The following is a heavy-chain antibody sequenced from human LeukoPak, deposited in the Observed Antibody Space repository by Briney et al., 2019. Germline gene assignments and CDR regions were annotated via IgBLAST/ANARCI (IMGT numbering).Heavy chain of an antibody. V-gene: IGHV3-48*03. J-gene: IGHJ5*02. CDR3: ARQSSYDIGGYTTNWFAP. D-gene: IGHD3-16*02. Sequence: PGGSLRLSCAASAFTFSSFEMSWVRQAPGKGLERVSYISSSGSTAYYADSVKGRFTISRDNAKNSLYLQMNSLRAEDTAVYYWARQSSYDIGGYTTNWFAPWAREPLATVSS. CDR1: AFTFSSFE. CDR2: ISSSGSTA.